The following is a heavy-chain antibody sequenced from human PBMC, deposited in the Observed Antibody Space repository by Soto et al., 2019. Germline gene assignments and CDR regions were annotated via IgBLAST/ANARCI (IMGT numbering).Heavy chain of an antibody. J-gene: IGHJ4*02. D-gene: IGHD3-16*02. CDR2: IYYSGNT. CDR1: GGSISNSYYY. V-gene: IGHV4-39*01. Sequence: SETLSLTCTVSGGSISNSYYYWGWIRQPPGKGLEWIGNIYYSGNTYYNPSLKSRVTISVDTSKNQFSLNLSSVTAADTAVYYCARQAYYDFVWGSYRPFDYWGQGTLVTVSS. CDR3: ARQAYYDFVWGSYRPFDY.